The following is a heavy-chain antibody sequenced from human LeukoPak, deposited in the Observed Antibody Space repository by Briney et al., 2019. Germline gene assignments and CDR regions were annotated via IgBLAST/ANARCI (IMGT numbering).Heavy chain of an antibody. D-gene: IGHD4-17*01. Sequence: SETLSLTCTVSGVSISSSSYYWGWIRQPPGKGLEWIGSIYYSGSTYYNPSLKSRVTISVDTSKNQFSLKLSSVTAADTAVYYCARETTVTNLYDYWGQGTLVTVSS. V-gene: IGHV4-39*07. CDR2: IYYSGST. CDR3: ARETTVTNLYDY. CDR1: GVSISSSSYY. J-gene: IGHJ4*02.